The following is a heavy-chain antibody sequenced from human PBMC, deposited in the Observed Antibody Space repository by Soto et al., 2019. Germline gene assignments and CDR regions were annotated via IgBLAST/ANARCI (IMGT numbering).Heavy chain of an antibody. J-gene: IGHJ3*02. Sequence: PSETLSLTCAVSGGSISSGGYSWSWIRQPPGKGLEWIGYIYHSGTYYNPSLKSRVTISVDRSKNQFSLKLSSVTAADTAVYYCARGPTYYYDSSGYYGDAFDIWGQGTMVTVSS. V-gene: IGHV4-30-2*01. CDR3: ARGPTYYYDSSGYYGDAFDI. CDR2: IYHSGT. D-gene: IGHD3-22*01. CDR1: GGSISSGGYS.